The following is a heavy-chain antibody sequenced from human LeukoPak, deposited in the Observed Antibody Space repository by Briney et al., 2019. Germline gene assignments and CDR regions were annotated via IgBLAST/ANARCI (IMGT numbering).Heavy chain of an antibody. D-gene: IGHD6-19*01. Sequence: GESLKISCKGFGYSFTTYWIGWVRQMPGKGLEWMGIIYPGDSDIKYSPSFQGHVTISADKSISTAYLEWSSLKASDTAMYYCARSSGGAVAYNWFDPWGQGTLVTVSS. V-gene: IGHV5-51*01. J-gene: IGHJ5*02. CDR1: GYSFTTYW. CDR3: ARSSGGAVAYNWFDP. CDR2: IYPGDSDI.